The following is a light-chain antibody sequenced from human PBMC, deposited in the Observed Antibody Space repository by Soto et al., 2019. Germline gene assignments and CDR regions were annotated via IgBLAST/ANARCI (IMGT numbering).Light chain of an antibody. J-gene: IGKJ2*01. CDR1: QSVSSN. CDR3: QQYNNWPPT. V-gene: IGKV3-15*01. CDR2: GAS. Sequence: EIVMTQSPATLSVSPGERATLSCRASQSVSSNLVWYQQKRGQAPRLLIYGASTRATGIPARFSGSGSGREFTLTISSLQSEDFAVYYCQQYNNWPPTFGQGTKLEI.